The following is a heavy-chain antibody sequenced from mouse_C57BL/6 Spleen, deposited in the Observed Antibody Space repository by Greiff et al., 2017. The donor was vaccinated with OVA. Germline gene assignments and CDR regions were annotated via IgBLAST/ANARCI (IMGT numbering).Heavy chain of an antibody. CDR3: ARGGALGDY. V-gene: IGHV1-66*01. J-gene: IGHJ2*01. D-gene: IGHD4-1*01. CDR1: GYSFTSYY. CDR2: IYPGSGNT. Sequence: VKLMESGPELVKPGASVKISCKASGYSFTSYYIHWVKQRPGQGLEWIGWIYPGSGNTKYNEKFKGKATLTADTSSSTAYMQLSSLTSEDSAVYYCARGGALGDYWGQGTTLTVSS.